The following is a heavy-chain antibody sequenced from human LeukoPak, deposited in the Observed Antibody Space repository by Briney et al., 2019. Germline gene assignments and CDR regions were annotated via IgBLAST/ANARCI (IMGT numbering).Heavy chain of an antibody. CDR2: IYYSGST. V-gene: IGHV4-31*03. Sequence: PSQTLSLTCTLSLGSICIGGSYGRSIRQHPGKGLEWIGYIYYSGSTYYNPSLKIRVTISVDTSKNQFSLKLSSVTAADTAVYCCARLQYYFDYWGQGTLVTVSS. J-gene: IGHJ4*02. CDR1: LGSICIGGSY. CDR3: ARLQYYFDY.